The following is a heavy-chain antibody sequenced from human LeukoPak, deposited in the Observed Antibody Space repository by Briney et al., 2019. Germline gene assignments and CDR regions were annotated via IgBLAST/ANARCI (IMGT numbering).Heavy chain of an antibody. Sequence: PGGSLRLSSAASGFTFSSYGMHWVRQAPGKGLEWVAVIWYDGSNKYYADSVKGRFTISRDNSKNTLYLQMNSLRAEDTAVYYCARERSWSYYFDYWGQGTLVTVSS. J-gene: IGHJ4*02. D-gene: IGHD3-10*01. CDR2: IWYDGSNK. V-gene: IGHV3-33*01. CDR3: ARERSWSYYFDY. CDR1: GFTFSSYG.